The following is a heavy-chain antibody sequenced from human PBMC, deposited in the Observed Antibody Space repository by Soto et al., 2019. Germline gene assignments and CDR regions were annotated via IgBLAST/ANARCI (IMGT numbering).Heavy chain of an antibody. CDR3: ARHFSRGWIYYHGLDV. D-gene: IGHD3-10*01. J-gene: IGHJ6*02. CDR2: IYYTGST. V-gene: IGHV4-30-4*01. Sequence: SETLSLTCTVSGGSITSGDYYWSWIRQPPGKGLEWIGCIYYTGSTYYNPSLKSRVTISIDTSKNLFSLKLGSVTAADTAVYYCARHFSRGWIYYHGLDVWGQGTTVTVSS. CDR1: GGSITSGDYY.